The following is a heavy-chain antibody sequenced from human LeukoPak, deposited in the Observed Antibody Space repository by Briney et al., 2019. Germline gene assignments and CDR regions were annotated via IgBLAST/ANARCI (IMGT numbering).Heavy chain of an antibody. Sequence: GGSLRLSCAASGFTFSTYSMNWVRQAPGKGLEWVSNIGDRGGPIHYADSVKGRFTISRDNAKNSLYLQMSSLRAEDTAVYYCARRVPYYGMDVWGQGTTVTVSS. D-gene: IGHD2-21*01. CDR3: ARRVPYYGMDV. V-gene: IGHV3-48*04. CDR1: GFTFSTYS. CDR2: IGDRGGPI. J-gene: IGHJ6*02.